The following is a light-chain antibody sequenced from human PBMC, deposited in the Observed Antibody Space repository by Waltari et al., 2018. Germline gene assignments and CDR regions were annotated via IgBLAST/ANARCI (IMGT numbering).Light chain of an antibody. J-gene: IGKJ2*01. CDR2: KVS. V-gene: IGKV2-30*01. CDR3: MQGTHWPAYT. CDR1: QSLVYRDGDTY. Sequence: DVVMTQSPLSLPVTPGQPASISCRSSQSLVYRDGDTYLNWFHQRPGQSPRRLIYKVSNRDAGVPDRLNGSGSGTDFTLKISRVEAEDVGVYYCMQGTHWPAYTFGQGTKLEIK.